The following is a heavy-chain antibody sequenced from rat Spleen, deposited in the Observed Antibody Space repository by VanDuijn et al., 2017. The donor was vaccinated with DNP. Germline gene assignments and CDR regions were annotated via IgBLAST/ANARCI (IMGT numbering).Heavy chain of an antibody. CDR2: ISSDGGDT. Sequence: EVQLVESGGGLVQPGRSLKLSCEVSRITFSDHNMAWVRQAPKKGLEWVATISSDGGDTYYRDSVKGRFTISRDNAQSTLYLQMDSLRSEDTATYYCTRPVVGGVMDVWGQGAPVTVSS. CDR3: TRPVVGGVMDV. D-gene: IGHD1-1*01. V-gene: IGHV5-7*01. CDR1: RITFSDHN. J-gene: IGHJ4*01.